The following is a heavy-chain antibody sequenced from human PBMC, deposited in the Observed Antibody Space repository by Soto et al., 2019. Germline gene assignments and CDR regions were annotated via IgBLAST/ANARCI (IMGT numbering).Heavy chain of an antibody. Sequence: SVKVSCKASGFTFTSSAVQWVRQARGQRLEWIGWIVVGSCNTNYAQKFQERVTITRDMSTSTAYMELSSLRSEDTAVYYCAADRYCSGGSCYYYYYYYGMDVWGQGTTVTVSS. J-gene: IGHJ6*02. D-gene: IGHD2-15*01. CDR3: AADRYCSGGSCYYYYYYYGMDV. V-gene: IGHV1-58*01. CDR2: IVVGSCNT. CDR1: GFTFTSSA.